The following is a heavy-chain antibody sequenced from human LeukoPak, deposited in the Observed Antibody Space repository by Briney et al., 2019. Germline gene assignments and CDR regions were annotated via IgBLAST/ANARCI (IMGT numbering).Heavy chain of an antibody. J-gene: IGHJ3*02. CDR1: GFTVSINY. CDR3: ASSRAVGFRDDAFDI. Sequence: PGGSLRLSCAASGFTVSINYMTWVRQAPGKGLEWVSVVYSGGSTYYADSVKGRFTVSRDNSKNTLYLQMYSLRAEDTAVYYCASSRAVGFRDDAFDIWGQGTMVTVSS. V-gene: IGHV3-66*01. D-gene: IGHD3-10*01. CDR2: VYSGGST.